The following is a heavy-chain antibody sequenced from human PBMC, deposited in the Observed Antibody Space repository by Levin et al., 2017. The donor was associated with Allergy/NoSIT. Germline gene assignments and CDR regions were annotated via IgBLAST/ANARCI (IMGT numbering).Heavy chain of an antibody. J-gene: IGHJ5*02. D-gene: IGHD3-10*01. CDR2: IIPIFGTA. CDR3: ARIRVGYYGSGSSPTANWFDP. Sequence: KISCKASGGTFSSYAISWVRQAPGQGLEWMGGIIPIFGTANYAQKFQGRVTITADESTSTAYMELSSLRSEDTAVYYCARIRVGYYGSGSSPTANWFDPWGQGTLVTVSS. CDR1: GGTFSSYA. V-gene: IGHV1-69*01.